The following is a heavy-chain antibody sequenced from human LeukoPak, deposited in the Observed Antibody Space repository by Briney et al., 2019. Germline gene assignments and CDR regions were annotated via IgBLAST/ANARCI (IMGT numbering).Heavy chain of an antibody. CDR3: ARGGKVGYSSSWFDP. V-gene: IGHV3-21*01. D-gene: IGHD6-13*01. CDR1: GFTFSSYS. CDR2: ISSSSSYI. Sequence: GGSLRLSCAASGFTFSSYSMNWVRQAPGKGLEWVSSISSSSSYIYYADSVKGRFTTSRDNAKNSLYLQMNSLRAEDTAVYYCARGGKVGYSSSWFDPWGQGTLVTVSS. J-gene: IGHJ5*02.